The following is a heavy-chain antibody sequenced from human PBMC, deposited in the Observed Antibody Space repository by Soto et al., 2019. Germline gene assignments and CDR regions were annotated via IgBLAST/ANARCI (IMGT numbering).Heavy chain of an antibody. Sequence: GGSLRLSCAASGFPFSSYAMSWVRQAPGKGLEWVSAISGSGGSTYYADSVKGRFTISRDNSKNTLYLQMNSLRAEDTAVYYCAKGTYYGSGRYYFDYWGQGTLVTVSS. J-gene: IGHJ4*02. V-gene: IGHV3-23*01. CDR1: GFPFSSYA. CDR3: AKGTYYGSGRYYFDY. CDR2: ISGSGGST. D-gene: IGHD3-10*01.